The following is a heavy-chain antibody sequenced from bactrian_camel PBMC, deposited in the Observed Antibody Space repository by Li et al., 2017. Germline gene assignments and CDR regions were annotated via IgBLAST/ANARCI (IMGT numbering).Heavy chain of an antibody. V-gene: IGHV3S1*01. CDR1: GDTYSSDYC. CDR3: AADFRSRGYCTRSRDFEH. J-gene: IGHJ4*01. CDR2: VYTGGSII. D-gene: IGHD2*01. Sequence: VQLVESGGGSVQPGGSLRLSCFRSGDTYSSDYCMAWFRQRLGKEREGVATVYTGGSIIYYADSVKERFTISQDNAKNTLYLEMNSLKPDDAAMYYCAADFRSRGYCTRSRDFEHWGQGTQVTVS.